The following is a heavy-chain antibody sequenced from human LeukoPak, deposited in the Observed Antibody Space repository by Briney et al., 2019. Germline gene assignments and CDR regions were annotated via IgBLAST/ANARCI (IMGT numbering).Heavy chain of an antibody. CDR3: AIPHLGDIGWYFDY. D-gene: IGHD3-10*01. CDR1: GYTFTAYY. V-gene: IGHV1-2*02. Sequence: ASVKVSCKASGYTFTAYYIHWVRQAPGQGLEWMGWINPNSGDTNFAQRFQGRVTMTRDTSISTAHMEPSRLTSDDTAVYFCAIPHLGDIGWYFDYWGQGTLVTVSS. J-gene: IGHJ4*02. CDR2: INPNSGDT.